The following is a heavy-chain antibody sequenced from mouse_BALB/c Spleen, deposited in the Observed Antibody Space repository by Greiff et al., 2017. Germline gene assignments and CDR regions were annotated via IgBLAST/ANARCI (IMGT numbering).Heavy chain of an antibody. CDR2: IWGDGST. Sequence: QVQLQQSGPGLVAPSQSLSITCTVSGFSLTGYGVNWVRQPPGKGLEWLGMIWGDGSTDYNSALKSRLSISKDNSKSQVFLKMNSLQTDDTARYYCARDRGGNYWYFDVWGAGTTVTVSS. V-gene: IGHV2-6-7*01. D-gene: IGHD1-1*01. CDR3: ARDRGGNYWYFDV. J-gene: IGHJ1*01. CDR1: GFSLTGYG.